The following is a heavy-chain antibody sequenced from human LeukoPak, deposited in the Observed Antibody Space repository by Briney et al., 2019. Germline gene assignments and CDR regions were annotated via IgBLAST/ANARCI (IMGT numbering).Heavy chain of an antibody. CDR1: GFTFSGYA. Sequence: GGSLRLSCAASGFTFSGYAMSWVRQAPGKGLEWVSAISGSGGSTYYADSVKGRFTISRDNSKNTLYLQMNSLRAEDTAVYYCAKWGKYCSSTSCYTYFDYWGQGTLVTVSS. V-gene: IGHV3-23*01. CDR2: ISGSGGST. CDR3: AKWGKYCSSTSCYTYFDY. J-gene: IGHJ4*02. D-gene: IGHD2-2*02.